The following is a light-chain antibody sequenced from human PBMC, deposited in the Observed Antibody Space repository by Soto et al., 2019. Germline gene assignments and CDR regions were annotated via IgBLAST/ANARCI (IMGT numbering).Light chain of an antibody. CDR3: QQHGISHIT. J-gene: IGKJ5*01. Sequence: EIVMTQSPATLSVSPGERATLSFRASQSVSSNLAWYQQKPGQAPRLLIYDAFTRAIGIPARFSGSGSGTEFTLTITGLEPDDSAVYYCQQHGISHITFGQGTRLEI. V-gene: IGKV3-15*01. CDR1: QSVSSN. CDR2: DAF.